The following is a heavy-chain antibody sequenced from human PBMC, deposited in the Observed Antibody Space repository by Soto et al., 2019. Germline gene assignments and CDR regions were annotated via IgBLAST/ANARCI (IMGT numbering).Heavy chain of an antibody. Sequence: EKLLQSGGGLAQPGGSLRVSCGASGFIFSSYAMTWVRQAPGKGLEWVSVITESGGITHYADSVKDRFTISRDNSKSILYLQMNSLRVEDTAVYYCAKYVISGYYKGIDCWGQGTQVTVSS. CDR3: AKYVISGYYKGIDC. J-gene: IGHJ4*02. CDR2: ITESGGIT. D-gene: IGHD3-3*01. V-gene: IGHV3-23*01. CDR1: GFIFSSYA.